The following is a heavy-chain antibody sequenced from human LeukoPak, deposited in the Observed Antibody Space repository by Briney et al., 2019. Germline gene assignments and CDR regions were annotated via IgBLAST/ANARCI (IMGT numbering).Heavy chain of an antibody. CDR2: IKQDGSEK. V-gene: IGHV3-7*01. J-gene: IGHJ3*02. Sequence: GGSLRLSCAASGFTFSSYWMSWVRQAPGKGLEWVANIKQDGSEKYYVDSVKGRFTISRDNAKNSLYLQMNSLRAEDTAVYYCTRVKGYSSSGGAFDIWGQGTMVTVSS. CDR3: TRVKGYSSSGGAFDI. D-gene: IGHD6-13*01. CDR1: GFTFSSYW.